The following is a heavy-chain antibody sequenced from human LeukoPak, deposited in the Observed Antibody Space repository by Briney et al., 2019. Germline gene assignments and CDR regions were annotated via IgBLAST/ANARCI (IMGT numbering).Heavy chain of an antibody. CDR2: ISGSGGST. CDR1: GFTFSSYA. D-gene: IGHD3-3*01. Sequence: GGSLRLSCAASGFTFSSYAMSWVRQAPGKGLEWVSAISGSGGSTYYADSVKGRFTISRDNSKNALYLQMNSLRAEDTAVYYCAKSTPTIFGVVIPINWFDPWGQGTLVTVSS. CDR3: AKSTPTIFGVVIPINWFDP. J-gene: IGHJ5*02. V-gene: IGHV3-23*01.